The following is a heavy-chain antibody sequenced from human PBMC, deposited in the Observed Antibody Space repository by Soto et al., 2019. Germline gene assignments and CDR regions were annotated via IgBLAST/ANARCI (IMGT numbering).Heavy chain of an antibody. D-gene: IGHD2-8*01. CDR1: GGNFTNSG. Sequence: GASVKVSCKASGGNFTNSGISWVRRAPGQGLEWMGGIIPLFGTTNYAHKFRGRVTVTADESTSTVYMELNSLRSEDTAMYYCARANGTSWYNWFDPWGQGTLVTVYS. V-gene: IGHV1-69*13. CDR2: IIPLFGTT. CDR3: ARANGTSWYNWFDP. J-gene: IGHJ5*02.